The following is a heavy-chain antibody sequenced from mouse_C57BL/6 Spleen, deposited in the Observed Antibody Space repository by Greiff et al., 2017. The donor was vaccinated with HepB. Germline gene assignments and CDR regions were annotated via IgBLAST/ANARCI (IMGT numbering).Heavy chain of an antibody. J-gene: IGHJ2*01. CDR2: IDPETGGT. D-gene: IGHD4-1*01. Sequence: VKLMESGAELVRPGASVTLSCKASGYTFTDYEMHWVKQTPVHGLEWIGAIDPETGGTAYNQKFKGKAILTADKSSSTAYMELRSLTSEDSAVYYCTRKANWDYWGQGTTLTVSS. CDR3: TRKANWDY. V-gene: IGHV1-15*01. CDR1: GYTFTDYE.